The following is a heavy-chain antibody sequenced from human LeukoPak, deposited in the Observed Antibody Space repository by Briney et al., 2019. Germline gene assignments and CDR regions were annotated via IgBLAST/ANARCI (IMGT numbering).Heavy chain of an antibody. CDR2: IKQDGSEK. CDR1: GFTFWDTW. V-gene: IGHV3-7*03. CDR3: ATSYDMGWLIGY. Sequence: GGSLRLSCAASGFTFWDTWMNWVRQVPGQGLEWVANIKQDGSEKFYVASVKGRFTISRDNGKSSLYLQMNSLRAEDTALYYCATSYDMGWLIGYWGQGTLVTVSS. D-gene: IGHD3/OR15-3a*01. J-gene: IGHJ4*02.